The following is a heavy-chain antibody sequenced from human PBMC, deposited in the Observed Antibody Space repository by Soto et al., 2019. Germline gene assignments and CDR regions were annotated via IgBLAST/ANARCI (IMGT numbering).Heavy chain of an antibody. D-gene: IGHD3-16*01. V-gene: IGHV3-30*18. J-gene: IGHJ3*02. CDR3: AKQRIMITFGETDAFDI. Sequence: GGSLRLSCAASGFTFSSYCMHWVRQAPGKGLEWVAVISYDGSNKYYADSVKGRFTISRDNSKNTLYLQMNSLRAEDTAVYYCAKQRIMITFGETDAFDIWGQGTMVTVSS. CDR1: GFTFSSYC. CDR2: ISYDGSNK.